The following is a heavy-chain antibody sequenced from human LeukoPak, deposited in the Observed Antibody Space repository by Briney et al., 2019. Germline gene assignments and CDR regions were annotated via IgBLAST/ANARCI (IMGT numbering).Heavy chain of an antibody. D-gene: IGHD4-17*01. CDR3: AKRERDDYGDYHAFDI. J-gene: IGHJ3*02. CDR2: ITSKAYSYAT. CDR1: GFXFSGSP. V-gene: IGHV3-73*01. Sequence: PGGSLKLSCAASGFXFSGSPIHWVRQTSGKGLEWVGRITSKAYSYATAYAASVKGRFTISRDDSKNTAYLQMNSLRAEDTAVYYCAKRERDDYGDYHAFDIWGQGTMVTVSS.